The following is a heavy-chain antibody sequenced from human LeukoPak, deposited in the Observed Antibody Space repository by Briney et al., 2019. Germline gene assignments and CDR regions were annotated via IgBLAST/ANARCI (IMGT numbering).Heavy chain of an antibody. J-gene: IGHJ4*02. CDR2: INSGNGNT. D-gene: IGHD4-17*01. Sequence: ASVKVSCKASGYTFTSYAMHWVRQAPGQRLEWMGWINSGNGNTNYSQTFQGRVTITRDTSASTAYMELSSLRSEDTAGYYCARDGVDYGDYEGYFDYWGQGTVVTVSS. V-gene: IGHV1-3*01. CDR1: GYTFTSYA. CDR3: ARDGVDYGDYEGYFDY.